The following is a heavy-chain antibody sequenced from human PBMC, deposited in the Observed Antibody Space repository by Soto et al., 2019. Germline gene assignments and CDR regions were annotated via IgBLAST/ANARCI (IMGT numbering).Heavy chain of an antibody. CDR3: ARDVPLNYYDSTYSHYALDV. V-gene: IGHV1-69*01. Sequence: SGKVSCKASGGAFIGHAIIWLRQAPGQGLEWMGQIIPFFKGTKYAQKFQGRVTITADDSTSTAYMDLGSLTSEDTAVYYCARDVPLNYYDSTYSHYALDVWGQGTTVTV. CDR2: IIPFFKGT. J-gene: IGHJ6*02. CDR1: GGAFIGHA. D-gene: IGHD3-22*01.